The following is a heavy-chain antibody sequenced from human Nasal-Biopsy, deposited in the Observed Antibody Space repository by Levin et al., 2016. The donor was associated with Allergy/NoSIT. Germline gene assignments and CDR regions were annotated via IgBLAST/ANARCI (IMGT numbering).Heavy chain of an antibody. V-gene: IGHV4-59*11. CDR3: ATSGISSGWLQMDH. Sequence: SETLSLTCTVSGASINSHYWSWIRQPPGTGLEWIGYIFYSGRTNYNPSLKSRVTISVDRSKNQFSLRLTSVTAADTAVYYCATSGISSGWLQMDHWGPGTLVSVSS. CDR1: GASINSHY. CDR2: IFYSGRT. J-gene: IGHJ4*02. D-gene: IGHD6-19*01.